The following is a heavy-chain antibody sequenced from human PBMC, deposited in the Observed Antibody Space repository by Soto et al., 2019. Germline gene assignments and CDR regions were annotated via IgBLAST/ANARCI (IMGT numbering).Heavy chain of an antibody. Sequence: GGSLRLSCAASGFTFSSYGMHWVRQAPGKGLEWVAVISYDGSNKYYADSVKGRFTISRDNSKNTLYLQMNSLRAEDTAVYYCAKDGYCSGGSCHYYYYYGMDVWGQGTTVTVSS. D-gene: IGHD2-15*01. V-gene: IGHV3-30*18. J-gene: IGHJ6*02. CDR1: GFTFSSYG. CDR2: ISYDGSNK. CDR3: AKDGYCSGGSCHYYYYYGMDV.